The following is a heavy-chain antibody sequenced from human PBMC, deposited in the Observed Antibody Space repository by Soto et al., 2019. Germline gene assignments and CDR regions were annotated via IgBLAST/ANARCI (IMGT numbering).Heavy chain of an antibody. V-gene: IGHV4-30-4*01. CDR3: ARGPYSNYGMDV. D-gene: IGHD4-4*01. CDR2: IYYSGST. J-gene: IGHJ6*02. CDR1: GGPISSGDYY. Sequence: TLSLIFTVSGGPISSGDYYWSWIRQPPGKGLEWIGYIYYSGSTYYNPSLKSRVTISVDTSKNQFSLKLSSVTAADTAVYYCARGPYSNYGMDVWGQGTTVTVS.